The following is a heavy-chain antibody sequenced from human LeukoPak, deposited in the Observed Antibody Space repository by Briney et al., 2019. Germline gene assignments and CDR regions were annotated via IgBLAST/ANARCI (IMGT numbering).Heavy chain of an antibody. CDR1: GFTFSSYS. CDR2: ISSSSSYI. J-gene: IGHJ6*02. V-gene: IGHV3-21*01. D-gene: IGHD2-15*01. CDR3: ARCNIVCSGGSCYSHYYYYYGMDV. Sequence: PGGSLRLSCAASGFTFSSYSMNWVRQAPGKGLEWVSSISSSSSYIYYADSVKGRFTISRDNAKNSLYLQMNSLRAEDTAVYYCARCNIVCSGGSCYSHYYYYYGMDVWGQGTTVTVSS.